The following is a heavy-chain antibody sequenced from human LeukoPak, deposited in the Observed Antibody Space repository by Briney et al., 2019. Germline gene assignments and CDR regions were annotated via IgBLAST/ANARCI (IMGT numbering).Heavy chain of an antibody. CDR3: AKVGVAGGYYWFGP. Sequence: AGGSLRLSCAASGFTFSSYAVSWVRQAPGKGLEWVSAITGSGGYTYNADSVKGRFTISRDNSKNTLYLQMNSLRAEDTAVYYCAKVGVAGGYYWFGPWGQGTLVTVSS. J-gene: IGHJ5*02. V-gene: IGHV3-23*01. D-gene: IGHD6-19*01. CDR2: ITGSGGYT. CDR1: GFTFSSYA.